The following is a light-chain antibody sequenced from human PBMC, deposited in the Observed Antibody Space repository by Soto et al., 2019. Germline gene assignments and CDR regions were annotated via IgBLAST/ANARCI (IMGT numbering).Light chain of an antibody. CDR2: SDA. CDR1: SPNIGSNY. Sequence: QSVLTQPPSASGTPGQRVTISCSGSSPNIGSNYVYWYQQLPGTAPKLLIYSDAQRPSGVPDRISGSKSGTSASLAIRGLRSEDEADYYCAAWDDSLSGFYVFGTGTKLTVL. CDR3: AAWDDSLSGFYV. J-gene: IGLJ1*01. V-gene: IGLV1-47*01.